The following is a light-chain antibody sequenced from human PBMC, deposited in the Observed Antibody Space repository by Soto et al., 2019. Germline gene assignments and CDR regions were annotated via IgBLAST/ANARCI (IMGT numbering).Light chain of an antibody. CDR3: QQYYNWPPYT. V-gene: IGKV3-15*01. CDR1: RSVSSN. CDR2: AAS. J-gene: IGKJ2*01. Sequence: EILLTQSPGTLSVSPGERATLSCRASRSVSSNLAWYQQKPGQAPRLLIYAASTRATGVSARFSGSGSGTDFTITISSLQSEDFAVYYCQQYYNWPPYTFGKGTKL.